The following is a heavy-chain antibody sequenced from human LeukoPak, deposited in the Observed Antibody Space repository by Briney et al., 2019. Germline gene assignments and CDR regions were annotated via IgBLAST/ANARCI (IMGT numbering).Heavy chain of an antibody. D-gene: IGHD2-21*01. V-gene: IGHV3-21*01. CDR1: GFTFSSYS. CDR3: AREMVNLVGIYYYYGMDV. CDR2: ISSSSSYI. Sequence: GGSLRLSCAASGFTFSSYSMNWVRQAPGKGLEWVSSISSSSSYIYYADSVKGRFTISRDNAKNSLYLQMNSLRAEDTAVYYCAREMVNLVGIYYYYGMDVWGQGTTVTVSS. J-gene: IGHJ6*02.